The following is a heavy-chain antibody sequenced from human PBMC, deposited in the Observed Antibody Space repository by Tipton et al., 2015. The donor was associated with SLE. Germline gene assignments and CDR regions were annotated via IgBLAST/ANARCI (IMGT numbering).Heavy chain of an antibody. V-gene: IGHV4-4*08. Sequence: TLSLTCTVSGGSISSYYWSWIRQPPGKGLEWIGYIYTSGSTNYNPSLKSRVTISVDTSKNQFSLKLSSVTAADTAVYYCARGLGSGRYDEYFQHWGQGTLVTVSS. CDR1: GGSISSYY. J-gene: IGHJ1*01. CDR3: ARGLGSGRYDEYFQH. CDR2: IYTSGST. D-gene: IGHD6-19*01.